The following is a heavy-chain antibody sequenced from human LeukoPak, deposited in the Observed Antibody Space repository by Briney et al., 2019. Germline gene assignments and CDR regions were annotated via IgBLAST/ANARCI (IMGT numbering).Heavy chain of an antibody. Sequence: PSETLSLTCTVSGGSISTSNYYWGWIRQPPGKGLEWIGYIYYSGSTNYNPSLKSRVTISVDTSKNQFSLKLSSVTAADTAVYYCARDWGRGWGQGTLVTVSS. CDR3: ARDWGRG. D-gene: IGHD3-16*01. J-gene: IGHJ4*02. V-gene: IGHV4-61*01. CDR1: GGSISTSNYY. CDR2: IYYSGST.